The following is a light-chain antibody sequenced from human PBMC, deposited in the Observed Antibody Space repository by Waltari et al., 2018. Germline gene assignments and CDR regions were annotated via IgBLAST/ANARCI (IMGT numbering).Light chain of an antibody. Sequence: DIEMTQSPASLSASVGDSVTINCRASERISTILNWYQQKPGKAPKLLISGASSLQGGVPSRFSGSGSGTEYTLTISSLQSEDFAVYYCQQYDNWPLTFGGGTKVEIK. CDR1: ERISTI. CDR2: GAS. J-gene: IGKJ4*01. CDR3: QQYDNWPLT. V-gene: IGKV1-39*01.